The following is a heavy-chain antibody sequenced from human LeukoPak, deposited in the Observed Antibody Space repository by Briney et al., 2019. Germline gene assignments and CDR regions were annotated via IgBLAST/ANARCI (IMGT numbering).Heavy chain of an antibody. D-gene: IGHD2-2*01. Sequence: PGGSLKLSCAASELTFSGSAVHWVRQPSGKGLEWVGRIGSKTNPYAAAYAASVKGRFTVSRDDSKNTAYLEMNSLKTEDTALYYCARRGGYCTSTACYDLWGQGTLVTVSS. CDR1: ELTFSGSA. J-gene: IGHJ5*02. V-gene: IGHV3-73*01. CDR3: ARRGGYCTSTACYDL. CDR2: IGSKTNPYAA.